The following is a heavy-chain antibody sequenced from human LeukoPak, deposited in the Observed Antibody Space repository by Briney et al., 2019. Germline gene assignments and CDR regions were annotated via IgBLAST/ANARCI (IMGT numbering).Heavy chain of an antibody. J-gene: IGHJ4*02. V-gene: IGHV1-3*01. D-gene: IGHD6-19*01. CDR3: ARDPRIAVAGKYFDY. CDR2: INAGNGNT. Sequence: ASVKVSCKASGYTFTSYAMHWVRQAPGQRLEWMGWINAGNGNTKYSQKFQGRVTITRDTSASTAYMELSSLRSDDTAVYYCARDPRIAVAGKYFDYWGQGTLVTVSS. CDR1: GYTFTSYA.